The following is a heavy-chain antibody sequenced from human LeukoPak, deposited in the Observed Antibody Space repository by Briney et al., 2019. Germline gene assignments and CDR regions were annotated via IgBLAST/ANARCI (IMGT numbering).Heavy chain of an antibody. V-gene: IGHV1-69*05. CDR2: IIPIFGTA. CDR3: ARGYCSSTSCYMGY. CDR1: GRTFSSYA. Sequence: SVKVSCKASGRTFSSYAISWVRQAPGQGLEWMGGIIPIFGTANYAQKFQGRVTITTDESTSTAYMELSSLRSEDTAVYYCARGYCSSTSCYMGYWGQGTLVTVSS. J-gene: IGHJ4*02. D-gene: IGHD2-2*02.